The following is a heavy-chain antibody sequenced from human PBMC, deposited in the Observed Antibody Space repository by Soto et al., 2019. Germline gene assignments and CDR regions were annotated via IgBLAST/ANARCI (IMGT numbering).Heavy chain of an antibody. J-gene: IGHJ6*02. CDR3: ARLYCSAGNCNLYGLDV. CDR2: IDPSDSYT. Sequence: EVQLVQSGAEVKKPGESLRISCKGSGYSFTSYWITWVRQMPGKGLEWMGDIDPSDSYTNYSPSFQGHVTLSTDTSISAAYLQWSSLKASDTATYYCARLYCSAGNCNLYGLDVWGQGTTVTVSS. D-gene: IGHD2-15*01. V-gene: IGHV5-10-1*03. CDR1: GYSFTSYW.